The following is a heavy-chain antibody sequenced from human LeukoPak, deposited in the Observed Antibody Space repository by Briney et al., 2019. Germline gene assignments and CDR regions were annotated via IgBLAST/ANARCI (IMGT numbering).Heavy chain of an antibody. CDR1: GFTFSSYS. V-gene: IGHV3-48*02. Sequence: QPRGSLRLSCAASGFTFSSYSMNWVRQAPGKGLEWGSYISGSSSTIYYADSVKGRFTISRDNAKNALYLQMNSLSDEDTAVYYCARDRQQLVHDFWGQGTLVTVSS. D-gene: IGHD6-13*01. J-gene: IGHJ4*02. CDR2: ISGSSSTI. CDR3: ARDRQQLVHDF.